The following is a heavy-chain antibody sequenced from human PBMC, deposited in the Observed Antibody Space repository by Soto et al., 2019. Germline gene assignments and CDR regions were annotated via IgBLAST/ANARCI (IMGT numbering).Heavy chain of an antibody. J-gene: IGHJ6*02. D-gene: IGHD3-9*01. Sequence: GGSLRLSCAASGFIFSTYAMHWVHQPPGKGLEWVAVISYDGNTKDYADSVKGRFSISRDNSKNTVYLQMSSLRTEDTAVYYCARPGSGYDVLTGRYFYYYHTVDVWGQGTTVTVSS. CDR3: ARPGSGYDVLTGRYFYYYHTVDV. CDR1: GFIFSTYA. V-gene: IGHV3-30-3*01. CDR2: ISYDGNTK.